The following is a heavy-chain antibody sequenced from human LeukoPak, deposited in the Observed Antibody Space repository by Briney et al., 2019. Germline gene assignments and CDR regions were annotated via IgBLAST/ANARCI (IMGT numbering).Heavy chain of an antibody. D-gene: IGHD3-22*01. Sequence: SGGSLRLSCAASGFTFSSYSMNWVRQAPGKGLEWVSSISSSSSYIYYADSVKGRFTISRDNAKNSLYLQMNSLRAEDTAVYYCASAQALYYYDSAFDYWGQGTLVTVSS. J-gene: IGHJ4*02. V-gene: IGHV3-21*01. CDR3: ASAQALYYYDSAFDY. CDR2: ISSSSSYI. CDR1: GFTFSSYS.